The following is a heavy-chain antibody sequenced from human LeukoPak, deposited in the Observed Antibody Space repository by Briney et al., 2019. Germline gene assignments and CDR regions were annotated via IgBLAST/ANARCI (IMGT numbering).Heavy chain of an antibody. D-gene: IGHD1-26*01. CDR2: MNPNSGNT. CDR3: ARGGVGPARYYYYGMDV. CDR1: GYTFTSYD. J-gene: IGHJ6*02. V-gene: IGHV1-8*01. Sequence: ASVKVSFTASGYTFTSYDINWVRQATGQGLERMGWMNPNSGNTGYAQKFQGRVTMTRNTSISTAYMELSSLRSEDTAVYYCARGGVGPARYYYYGMDVWGQGTTVTVSS.